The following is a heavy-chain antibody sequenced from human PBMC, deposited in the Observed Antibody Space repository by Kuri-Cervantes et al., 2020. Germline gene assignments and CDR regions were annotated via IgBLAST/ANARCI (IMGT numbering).Heavy chain of an antibody. Sequence: SETLSLTCTVSGGPISRGDYYWSWIRQPPGKGLEWIGYIYYSGSTYYNPSLKSRLTISVDTSKNQFSLKLSSVTAADTAVYYCARGGTTVTDYYFDYWGQGDLVTVSS. D-gene: IGHD4-17*01. CDR1: GGPISRGDYY. CDR3: ARGGTTVTDYYFDY. J-gene: IGHJ4*02. V-gene: IGHV4-30-4*01. CDR2: IYYSGST.